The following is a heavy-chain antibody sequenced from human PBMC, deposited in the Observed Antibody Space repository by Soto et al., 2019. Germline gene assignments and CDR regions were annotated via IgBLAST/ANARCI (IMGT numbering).Heavy chain of an antibody. J-gene: IGHJ4*02. V-gene: IGHV4-39*01. D-gene: IGHD3-22*01. CDR2: IYYDGSA. Sequence: QLQLQESGPGLVKPWETLSLTCTVSGGSISSSSYYWGWIRQPPGKGLEWIGSIYYDGSAYYNPSLKSRVTISVDTSRNQFSLKLTSVTAADTAVYYCARHSGNYHASNGYLYYWGQGTLVTVSS. CDR3: ARHSGNYHASNGYLYY. CDR1: GGSISSSSYY.